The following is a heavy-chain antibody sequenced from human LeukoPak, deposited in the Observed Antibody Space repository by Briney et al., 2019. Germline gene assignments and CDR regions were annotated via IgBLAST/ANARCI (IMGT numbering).Heavy chain of an antibody. CDR2: ISAYNGNT. Sequence: GASVKVSRKASGYTFTSYGISWVRQAPGQGLEWMGWISAYNGNTNYAQKLQGRVTMTTDTSTSTAYMELRSLRSDDTAVYYCARVGYYDSSGYYSGVDYWGQGTLVTVSS. V-gene: IGHV1-18*01. D-gene: IGHD3-22*01. CDR3: ARVGYYDSSGYYSGVDY. J-gene: IGHJ4*02. CDR1: GYTFTSYG.